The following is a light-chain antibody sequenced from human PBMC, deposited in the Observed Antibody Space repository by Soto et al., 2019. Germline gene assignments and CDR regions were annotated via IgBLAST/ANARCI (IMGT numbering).Light chain of an antibody. Sequence: QSVLTQPPSASGSPGQSVTISCTGTSSDVGNYNYVSWYQQHPGKAPKLMIYEVSKGPSGVPYRFSGSKSGNTASLTVSGLQAEDEADYYCSSYAGDNNVVFGGGTQLTVL. CDR3: SSYAGDNNVV. J-gene: IGLJ2*01. CDR2: EVS. CDR1: SSDVGNYNY. V-gene: IGLV2-8*01.